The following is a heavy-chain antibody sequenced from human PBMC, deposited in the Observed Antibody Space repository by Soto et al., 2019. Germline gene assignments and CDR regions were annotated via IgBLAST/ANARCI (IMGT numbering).Heavy chain of an antibody. CDR3: AKDRMQNDYYFYPMDV. Sequence: GVSPRPSCAASGLTFGSYAISSVRQAPGQGLEWVSAISGSGGSTYYADAVKSRFSISRDNSKNTLYLQMNSLRAEDTAVYYCAKDRMQNDYYFYPMDVWGQGTTVTVSS. V-gene: IGHV3-23*01. CDR2: ISGSGGST. J-gene: IGHJ6*02. CDR1: GLTFGSYA.